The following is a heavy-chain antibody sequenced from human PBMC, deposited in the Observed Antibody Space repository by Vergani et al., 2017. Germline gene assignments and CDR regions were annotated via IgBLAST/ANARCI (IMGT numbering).Heavy chain of an antibody. V-gene: IGHV3-43D*03. CDR1: GFTFDDYA. CDR2: ISWDGGST. D-gene: IGHD2-15*01. CDR3: AKEGGGYCSGGTCYPEY. J-gene: IGHJ4*02. Sequence: EVQLVESGGVVVQPGGSLRLSCAASGFTFDDYAMHWVRQAPGKGLEWVSLISWDGGSTYYADSVKGLFTISRDNSKNSLYLQMNSLRPEDTAVYYCAKEGGGYCSGGTCYPEYWGQGTLVIVSS.